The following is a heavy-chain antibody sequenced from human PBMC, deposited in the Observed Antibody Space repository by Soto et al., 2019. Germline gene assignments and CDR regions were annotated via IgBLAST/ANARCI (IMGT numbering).Heavy chain of an antibody. Sequence: GASVKVSCKASGYTFTSYGISWVRQAPGQGLEWMGWISAYNGNTNYAQRLQGRVTMTTDTSTSTAYMELRSLRSDDTAVYYCARDGSTSYYYHYGMDVWGQGTTVTVSS. D-gene: IGHD2-2*01. CDR3: ARDGSTSYYYHYGMDV. J-gene: IGHJ6*02. V-gene: IGHV1-18*04. CDR2: ISAYNGNT. CDR1: GYTFTSYG.